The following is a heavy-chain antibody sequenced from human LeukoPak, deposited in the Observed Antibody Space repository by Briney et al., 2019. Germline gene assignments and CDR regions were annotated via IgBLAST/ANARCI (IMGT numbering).Heavy chain of an antibody. J-gene: IGHJ6*02. V-gene: IGHV1-18*01. D-gene: IGHD3-10*01. Sequence: GASVKVSCKASGGTFSSYAISWVRQAPGQGLEWMGWINTYNGNTNYAQNLQGRVTLTTDTSTSTAYMELRSLTSDDTAVYYCARAYYGSGTYLRMDVWGQGTTVTVSS. CDR1: GGTFSSYA. CDR2: INTYNGNT. CDR3: ARAYYGSGTYLRMDV.